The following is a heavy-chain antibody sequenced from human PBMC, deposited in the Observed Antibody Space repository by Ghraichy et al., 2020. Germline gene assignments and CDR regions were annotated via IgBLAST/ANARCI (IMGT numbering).Heavy chain of an antibody. CDR1: GFSFTTYS. J-gene: IGHJ4*02. V-gene: IGHV3-48*02. Sequence: GGSLRLSCAASGFSFTTYSMNWVRQAPGKGLEWLSYIRTSGNLMFYADSVKGRFTISRDNAKNSLSLQMNSLRDEDTAVYYCAREMSDSSGYYYPDYWGQGTLVTVSS. D-gene: IGHD3-22*01. CDR3: AREMSDSSGYYYPDY. CDR2: IRTSGNLM.